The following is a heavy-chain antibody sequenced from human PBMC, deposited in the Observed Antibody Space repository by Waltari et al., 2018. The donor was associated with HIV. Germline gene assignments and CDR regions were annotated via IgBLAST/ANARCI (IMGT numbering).Heavy chain of an antibody. CDR2: IKTRSGGT. Sequence: QVELVQPEAEVGKPGASVKVSCEAYGYIFTDNFRHWVRQAPGQGLEWMGWIKTRSGGTKVAQKFQGWVTMNMDMSTTTAYMELRRLTDDDTAIYYCAREGMKYFDLWGRGTLVTVSS. CDR1: GYIFTDNF. CDR3: AREGMKYFDL. J-gene: IGHJ2*01. D-gene: IGHD3-10*01. V-gene: IGHV1-2*04.